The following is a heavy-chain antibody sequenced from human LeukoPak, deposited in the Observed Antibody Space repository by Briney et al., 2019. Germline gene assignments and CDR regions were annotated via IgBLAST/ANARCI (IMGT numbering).Heavy chain of an antibody. D-gene: IGHD6-19*01. CDR3: ARDLYSSGWHAFDY. J-gene: IGHJ4*02. CDR2: IYYSGST. V-gene: IGHV4-39*07. CDR1: GFTFSSYS. Sequence: PGGSLRLSCAASGFTFSSYSMNWVRQAPGKGLEWIGSIYYSGSTYYNPSLKSRVTISVDTSKNQFSLKLSSVTAADTAVYYCARDLYSSGWHAFDYWGQGTLVTVSS.